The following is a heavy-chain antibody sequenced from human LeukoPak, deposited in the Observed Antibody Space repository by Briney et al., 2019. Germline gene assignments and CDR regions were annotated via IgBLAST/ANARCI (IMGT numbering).Heavy chain of an antibody. Sequence: ASVTVSCKASGYTFTGYYMHWVRQAPGQGLEWMGWINPNSGGTNYAQKFQGGVTMTRDMSTRTVYMELSSLRSEDTAVYYCARDFALYPLVVVVPEYAFDIWGQGTMVTVSS. CDR1: GYTFTGYY. V-gene: IGHV1-2*02. CDR2: INPNSGGT. J-gene: IGHJ3*02. CDR3: ARDFALYPLVVVVPEYAFDI. D-gene: IGHD2-15*01.